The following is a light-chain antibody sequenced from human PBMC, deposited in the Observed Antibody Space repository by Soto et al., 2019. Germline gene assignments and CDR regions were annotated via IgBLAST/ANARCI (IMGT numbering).Light chain of an antibody. CDR3: QQYGGVPYT. CDR1: ESISRDY. Sequence: IVLTQSPGTLFLSPGQRATLSCRASESISRDYLAWYQQRLGQAPRLLIYGASSGATGIPDRFSGSGSGTDFTLTISRLEPEDFAIYYCQQYGGVPYTFGQGTKLEIK. V-gene: IGKV3-20*01. CDR2: GAS. J-gene: IGKJ2*01.